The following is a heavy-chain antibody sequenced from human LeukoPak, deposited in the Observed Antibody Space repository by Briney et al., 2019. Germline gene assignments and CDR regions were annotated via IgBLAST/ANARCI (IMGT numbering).Heavy chain of an antibody. Sequence: GASVKVSCKASGYTFTVYYMHWVRQAPGQGLELMGLINPNSGGTNYAQKFQGRVTMTRDTSISTVYMELSRLRSDDTAVYYCARDPYYYDSSGYLNWFDPWGQGTLVTVSS. CDR1: GYTFTVYY. V-gene: IGHV1-2*02. J-gene: IGHJ5*02. D-gene: IGHD3-22*01. CDR3: ARDPYYYDSSGYLNWFDP. CDR2: INPNSGGT.